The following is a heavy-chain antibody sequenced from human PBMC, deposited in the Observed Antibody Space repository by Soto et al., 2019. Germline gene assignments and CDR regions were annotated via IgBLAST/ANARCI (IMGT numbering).Heavy chain of an antibody. V-gene: IGHV1-69*13. CDR2: IIPIFGTA. Sequence: SVKVSCKASGGTFSSYAISWVRQAPGQGLEWMGGIIPIFGTANYAQKFQGRVTITADESTSTAYMELSSLRSEDTAVYYCAREVTYYDILTGYAVWGQGTTVTVSS. J-gene: IGHJ6*02. CDR3: AREVTYYDILTGYAV. CDR1: GGTFSSYA. D-gene: IGHD3-9*01.